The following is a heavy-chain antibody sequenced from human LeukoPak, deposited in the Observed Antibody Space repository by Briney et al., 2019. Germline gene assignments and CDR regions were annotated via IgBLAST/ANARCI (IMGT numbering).Heavy chain of an antibody. J-gene: IGHJ3*02. D-gene: IGHD6-19*01. CDR3: ARVGYSSGWYRGDAFDI. V-gene: IGHV3-7*01. Sequence: GGSLRLSCAASGFTFSSYAMSWVRQAPGKGLEWVANIKQDGSEKYYVDSVKGRFTISRDNAKNSLYLQMNSLRAEDTAVYYCARVGYSSGWYRGDAFDIWGQGTMVTVSS. CDR1: GFTFSSYA. CDR2: IKQDGSEK.